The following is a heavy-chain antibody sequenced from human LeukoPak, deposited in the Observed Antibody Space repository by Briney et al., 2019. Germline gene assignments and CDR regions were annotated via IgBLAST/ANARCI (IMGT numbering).Heavy chain of an antibody. CDR1: GGSISRSNW. CDR2: IHDTGST. J-gene: IGHJ4*02. CDR3: AAYYDILSGYTFDY. V-gene: IGHV4-4*02. D-gene: IGHD3-9*01. Sequence: SETLSLTCTVSGGSISRSNWWSWVRQPPGKGLEWIGEIHDTGSTNYNPPLKSRVTMSLDKSKNQFSLNLNSVTAADTAVYYCAAYYDILSGYTFDYWGQGTLVAVSS.